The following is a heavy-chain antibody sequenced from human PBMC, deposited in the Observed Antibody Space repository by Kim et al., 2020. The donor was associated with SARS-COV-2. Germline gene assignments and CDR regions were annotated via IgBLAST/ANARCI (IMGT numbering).Heavy chain of an antibody. D-gene: IGHD4-4*01. Sequence: GGSLRLSCAASGFTFSSYEMNWVRQAPGKGLEWVSYIIGSGTTIYYADSVRGRFTISRDNDKNSLYLQMNSLRAEDTAVYYCARGPNYSPFDYWGQGNLVTLAS. J-gene: IGHJ4*02. CDR3: ARGPNYSPFDY. CDR2: IIGSGTTI. V-gene: IGHV3-48*03. CDR1: GFTFSSYE.